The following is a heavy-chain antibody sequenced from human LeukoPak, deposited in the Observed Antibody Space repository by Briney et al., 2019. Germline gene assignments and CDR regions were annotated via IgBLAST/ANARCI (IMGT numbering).Heavy chain of an antibody. D-gene: IGHD3-10*01. CDR1: GGSISSSSYY. V-gene: IGHV4-39*07. CDR3: ARDLLLSGRPYNWFDP. CDR2: IYYSGST. Sequence: SETLSLTCTVSGGSISSSSYYWGWIRQPPGKGLEWIGSIYYSGSTYYNPSLKSRVTISVDTSKNQFSLKLSSVTAADTAVYYCARDLLLSGRPYNWFDPWGQGTLVTVSS. J-gene: IGHJ5*02.